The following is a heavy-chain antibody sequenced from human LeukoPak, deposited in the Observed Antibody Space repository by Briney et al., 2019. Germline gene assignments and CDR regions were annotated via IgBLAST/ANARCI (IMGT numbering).Heavy chain of an antibody. V-gene: IGHV3-74*01. J-gene: IGHJ1*01. CDR2: ISSDGSTT. CDR3: VRDRAAK. CDR1: VFTFSNYC. Sequence: GGSLGLSCASSVFTFSNYCMHCVRHAPGKGLVWVSHISSDGSTTNCADSVKGRFTISRDNAKNTLFLQMNSLRAEDTAVYYCVRDRAAKWGQGTLVTVSA.